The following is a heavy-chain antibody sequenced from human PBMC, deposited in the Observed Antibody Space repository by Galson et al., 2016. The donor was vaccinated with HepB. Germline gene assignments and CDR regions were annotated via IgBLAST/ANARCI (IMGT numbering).Heavy chain of an antibody. CDR2: IYYSGRT. J-gene: IGHJ4*02. CDR3: ARDGHDYGLDYFDY. CDR1: GDSISDGGYY. Sequence: TLSLTCTVSGDSISDGGYYWNWIRQHPGKGLEWIGYIYYSGRTDYNPPLKSRIAIPVDTSKNQFPLKLSSVTVADTAVYYCARDGHDYGLDYFDYWGQGILVTVSS. V-gene: IGHV4-31*03. D-gene: IGHD4-17*01.